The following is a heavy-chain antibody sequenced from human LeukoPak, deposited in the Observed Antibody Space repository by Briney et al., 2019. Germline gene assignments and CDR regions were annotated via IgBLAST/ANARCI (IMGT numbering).Heavy chain of an antibody. CDR1: GYNFANYG. D-gene: IGHD3-3*01. Sequence: ASVKVSCKAAGYNFANYGLSWVRQAPGQGLEWMGWMNPNSGNTGYAQKFQGRVTITRNTSISTAYMELSSLRSEDTAVYYCARGQDYDFWSGYLEGDSVDYYYYMDVWGKGTTVTVSS. CDR2: MNPNSGNT. CDR3: ARGQDYDFWSGYLEGDSVDYYYYMDV. J-gene: IGHJ6*03. V-gene: IGHV1-8*03.